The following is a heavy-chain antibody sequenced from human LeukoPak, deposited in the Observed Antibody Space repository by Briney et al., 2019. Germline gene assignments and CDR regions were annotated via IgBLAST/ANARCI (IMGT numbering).Heavy chain of an antibody. CDR3: ARRGSGSSWYENWFDP. CDR2: ISAYNGNT. D-gene: IGHD6-13*01. CDR1: GYTFTSYG. Sequence: ASVKVSCKASGYTFTSYGISWVRQAPGQGLGWMGWISAYNGNTNYAQKLQGRVTMTTDTSTSTAYMELRSLRSDDTAVYYCARRGSGSSWYENWFDPWGQGTLVTVSS. J-gene: IGHJ5*02. V-gene: IGHV1-18*01.